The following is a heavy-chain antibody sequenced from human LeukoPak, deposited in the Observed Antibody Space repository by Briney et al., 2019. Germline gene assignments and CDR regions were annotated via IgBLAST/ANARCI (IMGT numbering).Heavy chain of an antibody. V-gene: IGHV4-4*02. Sequence: SETLSLTCGVFGASIRPTNWWRWVRQPPGKGLEWIGEIYHSGSTNYNPSLKSRVTISVDKSKNQFSLKLSSVTAADTAVYYCARVFDHGSSSSDYWGQGTLVTVSS. CDR1: GASIRPTNW. CDR2: IYHSGST. D-gene: IGHD6-13*01. J-gene: IGHJ4*02. CDR3: ARVFDHGSSSSDY.